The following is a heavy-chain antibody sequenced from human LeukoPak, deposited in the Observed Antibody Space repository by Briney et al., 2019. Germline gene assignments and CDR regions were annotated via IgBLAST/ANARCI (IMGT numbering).Heavy chain of an antibody. CDR2: ISYDGSNK. CDR3: AKWVGYYDFWSGSGGDYGMDV. CDR1: GFTFSSYG. Sequence: GGSLRLSCAASGFTFSSYGMHWVRQAPGKGLEWVAVISYDGSNKYYADSVKGRFTISRDNSKNTLYLQMNSLRAEDTAVYYCAKWVGYYDFWSGSGGDYGMDVWGQGTTVTVSS. V-gene: IGHV3-30*18. J-gene: IGHJ6*02. D-gene: IGHD3-3*01.